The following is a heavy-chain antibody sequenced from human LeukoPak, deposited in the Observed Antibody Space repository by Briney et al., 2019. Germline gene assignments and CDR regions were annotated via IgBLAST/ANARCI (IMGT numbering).Heavy chain of an antibody. Sequence: GGSLRLSCAASGFTFSSYEMNWVRQAPGKGLEWVSYISSSGSTIYYADSVKGRFTISRDNAKNSLYLQMNSLRAEDTAVYYCARGRIQLWSYYYYYMDVWGKGTTVTVSS. J-gene: IGHJ6*03. CDR2: ISSSGSTI. CDR3: ARGRIQLWSYYYYYMDV. D-gene: IGHD5-18*01. V-gene: IGHV3-48*03. CDR1: GFTFSSYE.